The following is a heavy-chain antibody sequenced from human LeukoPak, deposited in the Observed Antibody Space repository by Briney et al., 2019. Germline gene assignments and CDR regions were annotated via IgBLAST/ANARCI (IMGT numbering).Heavy chain of an antibody. CDR1: GFAFDTHG. CDR3: ARDVFADSSGGSFDY. Sequence: PGRFLRLSCAASGFAFDTHGMHWVRQAPGKGLEWVAVVWYDGSKKYYADSVKGRFTISRDNSKNTLFLQMNSLRAEDTALYYCARDVFADSSGGSFDYWGQGTLVTVSS. D-gene: IGHD3-16*01. V-gene: IGHV3-33*01. CDR2: VWYDGSKK. J-gene: IGHJ4*02.